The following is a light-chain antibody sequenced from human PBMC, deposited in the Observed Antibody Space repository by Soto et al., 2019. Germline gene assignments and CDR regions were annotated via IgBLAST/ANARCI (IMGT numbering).Light chain of an antibody. J-gene: IGLJ2*01. CDR1: SSNIGAGYD. CDR2: DNN. CDR3: QSYDSSLTVV. Sequence: QSVLTQPPSVSGAPGQRVTISCTGSSSNIGAGYDVHWYQQLPGTAPKLLFYDNNNRPSGVPDRFSGSKSGTSASLAITGLQAEDEADYYCQSYDSSLTVVFGGGTKLTVL. V-gene: IGLV1-40*01.